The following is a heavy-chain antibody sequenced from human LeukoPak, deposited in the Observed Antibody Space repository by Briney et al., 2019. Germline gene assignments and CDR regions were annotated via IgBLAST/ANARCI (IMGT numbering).Heavy chain of an antibody. J-gene: IGHJ4*02. D-gene: IGHD1-26*01. CDR1: GYTLTELS. V-gene: IGHV1-24*01. CDR2: FDPEDGET. CDR3: ATDGYSGSSGGLFDY. Sequence: ASVKVSCKVSGYTLTELSMHWVRQAPGKGLEWMGGFDPEDGETIYAQKFQGRVTMTEDTSTDTAYMELSSLRSEDTAVYYCATDGYSGSSGGLFDYWGQGTLVTVSS.